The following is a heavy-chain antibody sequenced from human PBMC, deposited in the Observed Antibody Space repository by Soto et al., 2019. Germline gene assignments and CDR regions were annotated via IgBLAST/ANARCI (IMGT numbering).Heavy chain of an antibody. D-gene: IGHD5-18*01. CDR1: GYSFTSYW. CDR3: ARRGVDTAMVMGWLDP. J-gene: IGHJ5*02. V-gene: IGHV5-10-1*01. CDR2: IDPSDSYT. Sequence: DSLKISCKGSGYSFTSYWISWVRQMPGKGLEWMGRIDPSDSYTNYSPSFQGHVTISADKSISTAYLQWSSLKASDTAMDYCARRGVDTAMVMGWLDPWSQGSWVIVSS.